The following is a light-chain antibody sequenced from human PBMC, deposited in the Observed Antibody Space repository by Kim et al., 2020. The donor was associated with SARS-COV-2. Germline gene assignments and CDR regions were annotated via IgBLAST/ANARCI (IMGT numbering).Light chain of an antibody. CDR3: QHYHNWPPWT. V-gene: IGKV3-15*01. CDR2: GAS. Sequence: SPGERATLSCRASQSSSNNLAWYQQKPGQAPRLLIYGASTRATGIPARFSGSGSGTEFSLTIGSLQSEDFAVYYCQHYHNWPPWTFGQGTKVDIK. J-gene: IGKJ1*01. CDR1: QSSSNN.